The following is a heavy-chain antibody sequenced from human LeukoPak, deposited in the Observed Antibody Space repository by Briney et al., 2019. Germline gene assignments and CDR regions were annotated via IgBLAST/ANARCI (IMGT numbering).Heavy chain of an antibody. CDR2: IIPIFGTA. J-gene: IGHJ3*02. D-gene: IGHD2-21*02. CDR1: GGTFSSYA. CDR3: AREVTYCGGDCYGAFDI. Sequence: ASVKVSCKASGGTFSSYAISWVRQAPGQGLEWMGGIIPIFGTANYAQKFQGRVTITADESTSTAYMELSSLRSEDTAVYYCAREVTYCGGDCYGAFDIWGQGTMVTVSS. V-gene: IGHV1-69*13.